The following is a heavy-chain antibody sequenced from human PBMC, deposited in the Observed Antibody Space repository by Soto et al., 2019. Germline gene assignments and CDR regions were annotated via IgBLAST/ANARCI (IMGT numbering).Heavy chain of an antibody. J-gene: IGHJ6*02. Sequence: GGSLRLSCAASGFTFSSYSMNWVRQAPGKGLEWVSSISSSSSYIYYADSVKGRFTISRDNAKNSLYLQMNSLRAEDTAVYYCASNRIFGVVTPAGMDVWGQGTTVTVSS. CDR2: ISSSSSYI. V-gene: IGHV3-21*01. CDR1: GFTFSSYS. D-gene: IGHD3-3*01. CDR3: ASNRIFGVVTPAGMDV.